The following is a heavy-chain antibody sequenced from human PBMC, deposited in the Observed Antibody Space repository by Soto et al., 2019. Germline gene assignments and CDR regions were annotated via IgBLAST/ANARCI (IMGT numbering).Heavy chain of an antibody. Sequence: EVQLVESGGGLIQPGGSLRLSCAASGFTVSSNYMSWVRQAPGKGLEWVSGIYSGGSTYYEDSVKGRFTISRDNSKNTLYLQMNSLRAEDTAVYYCARVGPDSSGYRGMDVWGQGTTVTVSS. D-gene: IGHD3-22*01. CDR3: ARVGPDSSGYRGMDV. J-gene: IGHJ6*02. V-gene: IGHV3-53*01. CDR1: GFTVSSNY. CDR2: IYSGGST.